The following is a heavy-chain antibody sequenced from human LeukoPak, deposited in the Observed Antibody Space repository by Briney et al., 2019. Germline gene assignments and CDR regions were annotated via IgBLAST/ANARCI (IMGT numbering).Heavy chain of an antibody. CDR2: INPSGGST. CDR3: ACALYYYGSGSYPDY. V-gene: IGHV1-46*01. Sequence: ASVKVSCKASGYTFTSYYMHWVRQAPGQGLEWMGLINPSGGSTSYAQKFQGRVTMTRDTSTSTVYMELSSLRSEDTAVYYCACALYYYGSGSYPDYWGQGTLVTVSS. J-gene: IGHJ4*02. CDR1: GYTFTSYY. D-gene: IGHD3-10*01.